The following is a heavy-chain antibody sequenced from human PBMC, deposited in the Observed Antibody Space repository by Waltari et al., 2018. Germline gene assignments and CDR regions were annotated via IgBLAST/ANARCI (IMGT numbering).Heavy chain of an antibody. V-gene: IGHV3-21*02. CDR3: ATGGWGFFLDH. J-gene: IGHJ4*02. Sequence: EVKLVESGGGLVKPGGSLRLSCEASGFTFSSSTMNWVRQAPGMGLEWVSSISSTSSYTHQADSVKGRFTISRDNAKNSLYLQMNSLRAEDTAMYYCATGGWGFFLDHWGQGALVTGSS. CDR1: GFTFSSST. D-gene: IGHD7-27*01. CDR2: ISSTSSYT.